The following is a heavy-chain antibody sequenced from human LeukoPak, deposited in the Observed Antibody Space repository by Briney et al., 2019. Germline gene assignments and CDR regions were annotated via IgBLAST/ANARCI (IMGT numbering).Heavy chain of an antibody. CDR3: TVRIAAAGTAD. J-gene: IGHJ4*02. D-gene: IGHD6-13*01. CDR1: GFTFSNAW. CDR2: IKSKTDGGTT. Sequence: GGSLRLSCAASGFTFSNAWMSWVRQAPGKGLEWVGRIKSKTDGGTTDYAAPVKGRFTISRDDSKNTLYLQMNSLKTEDTAAYYCTVRIAAAGTADWRQGTLVTVSS. V-gene: IGHV3-15*01.